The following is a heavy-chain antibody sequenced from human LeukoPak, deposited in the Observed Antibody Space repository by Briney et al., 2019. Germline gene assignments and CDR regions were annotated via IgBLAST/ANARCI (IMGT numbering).Heavy chain of an antibody. CDR1: GGTFTSYA. V-gene: IGHV1-69*13. Sequence: SVKVSFKASGGTFTSYAISWVRQAPGQGLEWMGGIIPIFGTANYAQKFQGRVTITADESTSTAYMELSSLRSEDTAVYYCARGFMVRGVIEYDYWGQGTLVTVSS. CDR2: IIPIFGTA. CDR3: ARGFMVRGVIEYDY. J-gene: IGHJ4*02. D-gene: IGHD3-10*01.